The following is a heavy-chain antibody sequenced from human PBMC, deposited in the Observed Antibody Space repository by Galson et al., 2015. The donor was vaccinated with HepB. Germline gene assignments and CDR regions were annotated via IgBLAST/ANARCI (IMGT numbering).Heavy chain of an antibody. Sequence: SLRLSCAASGFTFSSYSMNWVRQAPGKGLEWVSSISSSSSYIYYADSVKGRFTISRDNAKNSLYLQMNSLRAEDTAVYYCARFSSRAYYYYGMDVWGQGTTVTVSS. CDR2: ISSSSSYI. D-gene: IGHD6-13*01. J-gene: IGHJ6*02. CDR3: ARFSSRAYYYYGMDV. CDR1: GFTFSSYS. V-gene: IGHV3-21*01.